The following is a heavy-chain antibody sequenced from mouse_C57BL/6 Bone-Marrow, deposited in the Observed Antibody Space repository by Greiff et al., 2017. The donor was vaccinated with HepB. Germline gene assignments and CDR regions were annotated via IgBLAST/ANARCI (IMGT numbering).Heavy chain of an antibody. D-gene: IGHD1-1*01. Sequence: EVKLVESGGGLVKPGGSLKLSCAASGFTFSDYGMHWVRQAPEKGLEWVAYISSGSSTIYYADTVKGRFTISRDNAKNTLFLQMTSLRFEDTAMYYCARGYYGAMDYWGQGTSVTVSS. CDR1: GFTFSDYG. CDR3: ARGYYGAMDY. J-gene: IGHJ4*01. CDR2: ISSGSSTI. V-gene: IGHV5-17*01.